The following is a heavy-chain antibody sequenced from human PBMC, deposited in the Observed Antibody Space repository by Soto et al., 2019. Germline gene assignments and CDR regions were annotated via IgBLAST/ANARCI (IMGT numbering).Heavy chain of an antibody. D-gene: IGHD6-19*01. V-gene: IGHV3-30-3*01. CDR2: ISYDGSNK. CDR1: GFTFSSYA. Sequence: QVQLVESGGGVVQPGRSLRLSCAASGFTFSSYAMHWVRQAPGKGLEWVAVISYDGSNKYYADSVKGRFTISRDNSKNTLYLQMNSLRAEDTAVYYCARDSRGRGRLVLYYFDYWGQGTLVTVSS. J-gene: IGHJ4*02. CDR3: ARDSRGRGRLVLYYFDY.